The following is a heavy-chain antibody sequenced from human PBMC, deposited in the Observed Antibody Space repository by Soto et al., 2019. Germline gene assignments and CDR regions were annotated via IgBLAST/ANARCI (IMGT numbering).Heavy chain of an antibody. J-gene: IGHJ4*02. CDR1: GFTFSDSY. Sequence: QVQLLESGGGLVKPGESLRLSCAASGFTFSDSYMSWIRQAPGKGLEWFSHISSTSNTIYYADSVRGRFTISRDNAKNSLYLQMNSLRAEDTAVYYCAREVGATTPYFDYWGQGTLVTVSS. V-gene: IGHV3-11*01. D-gene: IGHD1-26*01. CDR2: ISSTSNTI. CDR3: AREVGATTPYFDY.